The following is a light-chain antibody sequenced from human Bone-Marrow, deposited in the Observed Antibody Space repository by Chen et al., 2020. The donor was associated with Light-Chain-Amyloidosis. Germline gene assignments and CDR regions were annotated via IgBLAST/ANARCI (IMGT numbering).Light chain of an antibody. V-gene: IGLV2-23*01. CDR1: STDVGHYIL. Sequence: QSALTQPASGAGCVGQSITISCTGTSTDVGHYILVSWYQQPPGEAPKLMIYEDSERPSGVSNRFSGSKSGNTASLTISRLQNEDQADYYCCSSSDTDTLIFGTGTRLTVL. CDR3: CSSSDTDTLI. J-gene: IGLJ2*01. CDR2: EDS.